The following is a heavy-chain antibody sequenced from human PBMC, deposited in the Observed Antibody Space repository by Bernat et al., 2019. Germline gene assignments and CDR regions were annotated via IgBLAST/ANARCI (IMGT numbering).Heavy chain of an antibody. D-gene: IGHD6-19*01. CDR3: ARGRDRHKGAQWLVRRSFDY. CDR2: INPSGGST. Sequence: QVQLVQSGAEVKKPGASVKVSCKASGYTFTSYYMHWVRQAPGQGLEWMGIINPSGGSTSYAQEFQGRVTMTRDTSTSTVYMELSSLRSEDTAVYYCARGRDRHKGAQWLVRRSFDYWGQGTLVTVSS. J-gene: IGHJ4*02. CDR1: GYTFTSYY. V-gene: IGHV1-46*01.